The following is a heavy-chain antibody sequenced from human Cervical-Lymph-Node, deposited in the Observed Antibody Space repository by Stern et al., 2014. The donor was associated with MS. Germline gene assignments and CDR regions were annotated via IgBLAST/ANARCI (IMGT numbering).Heavy chain of an antibody. J-gene: IGHJ4*02. CDR3: VRGRREVAGIDY. CDR1: GFTFSSNW. V-gene: IGHV3-74*01. CDR2: INTDGSIT. Sequence: EVQLVESGGGLVQPGGSLRLSCAASGFTFSSNWMHWVRQAQGKGLMWVSRINTDGSITTYADSVKGRFTISRDSAKNTLYLQMDSLRADDTAVYYCVRGRREVAGIDYWGQGTLVTVSS. D-gene: IGHD6-19*01.